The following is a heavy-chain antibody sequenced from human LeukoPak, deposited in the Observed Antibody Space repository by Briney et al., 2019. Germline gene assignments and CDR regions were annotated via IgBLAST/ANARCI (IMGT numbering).Heavy chain of an antibody. D-gene: IGHD1-7*01. CDR1: GYTFTSYD. CDR2: MNPNSGNT. J-gene: IGHJ6*02. CDR3: ARGAEPGNFYYYYGMDV. V-gene: IGHV1-8*01. Sequence: ASVKVSCKASGYTFTSYDINWVRQATGQGLEWMGWMNPNSGNTGYAQKFQGRVTITADKSTSTAYMELSSLRSEDTAVYYCARGAEPGNFYYYYGMDVWGQGTTVTVSS.